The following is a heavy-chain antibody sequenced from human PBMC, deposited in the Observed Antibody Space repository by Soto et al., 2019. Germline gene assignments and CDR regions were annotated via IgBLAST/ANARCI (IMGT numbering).Heavy chain of an antibody. CDR3: ARDPSGLRHCSGGSCYSVYAFAI. Sequence: GASVKVSCKASGYTFTGYYMHWVRQAPGQGLEWMGWINPNSGGTNYAQKFQGWVTMTRDTSISTAYMELSRLRSDDTAVYYCARDPSGLRHCSGGSCYSVYAFAIWGQGTMVTVSS. V-gene: IGHV1-2*04. J-gene: IGHJ3*02. CDR2: INPNSGGT. CDR1: GYTFTGYY. D-gene: IGHD2-15*01.